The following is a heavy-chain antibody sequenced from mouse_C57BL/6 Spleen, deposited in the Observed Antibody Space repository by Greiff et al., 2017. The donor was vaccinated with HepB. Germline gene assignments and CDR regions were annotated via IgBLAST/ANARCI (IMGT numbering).Heavy chain of an antibody. CDR3: ARGGYDYPFAY. V-gene: IGHV5-16*01. Sequence: DVQLVESEGGLVQPGSSMKLSCTASGFTFSDYYMAWVRQVPEKGLEWVANINYDGSSTYYLDSLKSRFIISRDNAKNILYLQMSSLKSEVTATYYCARGGYDYPFAYWGQGTLVTVSA. CDR2: INYDGSST. D-gene: IGHD2-4*01. J-gene: IGHJ3*01. CDR1: GFTFSDYY.